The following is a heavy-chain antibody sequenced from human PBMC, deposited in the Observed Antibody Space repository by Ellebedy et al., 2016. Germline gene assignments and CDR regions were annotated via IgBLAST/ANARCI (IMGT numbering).Heavy chain of an antibody. J-gene: IGHJ4*02. CDR2: IIPILGIA. Sequence: SVKVSXKASGGTFSSYAISWVRQAPGQGLEWMGRIIPILGIANYAQKFQGRVTITADKSTSTAYMELSSLRSEDTAVYYCARDFHCGGDCTAGDYWGQGTLVTVSS. V-gene: IGHV1-69*04. CDR3: ARDFHCGGDCTAGDY. D-gene: IGHD2-21*02. CDR1: GGTFSSYA.